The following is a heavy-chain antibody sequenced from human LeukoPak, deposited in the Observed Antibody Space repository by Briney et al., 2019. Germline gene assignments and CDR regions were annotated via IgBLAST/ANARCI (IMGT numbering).Heavy chain of an antibody. CDR3: ARYSSSSSYFDY. CDR1: GGSISSYY. CDR2: IYYSGST. Sequence: SETLSLTCTVSGGSISSYYWSWIRQPPGKGLEWIGYIYYSGSTNYNPSLKSRVTISVDTSKNQFSLKLSSVTAADTAVYYCARYSSSSSYFDYWGQGTLVTVSS. J-gene: IGHJ4*02. D-gene: IGHD6-6*01. V-gene: IGHV4-59*01.